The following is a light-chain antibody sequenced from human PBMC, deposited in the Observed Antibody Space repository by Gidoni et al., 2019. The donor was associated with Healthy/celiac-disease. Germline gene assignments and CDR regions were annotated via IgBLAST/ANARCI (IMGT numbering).Light chain of an antibody. Sequence: AIRMTQSPSSLSASTGDRVTITCRASQGISSYLAWYQQKPGKAPKLLIYAASTLQSGVPYRFSGSGSGTDFTLTISCLQSEDFATYYCQQYYSYPPTFGQGTKLEIK. CDR2: AAS. V-gene: IGKV1-8*01. CDR3: QQYYSYPPT. J-gene: IGKJ2*01. CDR1: QGISSY.